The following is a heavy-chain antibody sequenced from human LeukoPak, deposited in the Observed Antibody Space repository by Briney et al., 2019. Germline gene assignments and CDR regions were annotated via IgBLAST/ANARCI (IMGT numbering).Heavy chain of an antibody. V-gene: IGHV1-18*01. J-gene: IGHJ3*02. D-gene: IGHD3-9*01. CDR1: GYTLTELS. CDR3: ARDHYDISTGPVDAFDI. CDR2: ISAYNGNT. Sequence: ASVKVSCKVSGYTLTELSMHWVRQAPGQGLEWMGWISAYNGNTNYAQKLQGRVTMTTDTSTSTAYMELRSLRSDDTAVYYCARDHYDISTGPVDAFDIWGQGTMVTVSS.